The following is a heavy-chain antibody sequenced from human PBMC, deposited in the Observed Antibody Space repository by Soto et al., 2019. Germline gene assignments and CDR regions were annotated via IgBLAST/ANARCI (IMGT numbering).Heavy chain of an antibody. Sequence: GESLKISCAASGFTFSSYAMSWVRQAPGKVLEWVSAISGSGGSTYYADSVKGRFTISRDNSKNTLYLQMNSLRAEDTAVYYCAKTLDIVATITANGMDVWGQGTTVTVSS. CDR3: AKTLDIVATITANGMDV. J-gene: IGHJ6*02. V-gene: IGHV3-23*01. CDR1: GFTFSSYA. D-gene: IGHD5-12*01. CDR2: ISGSGGST.